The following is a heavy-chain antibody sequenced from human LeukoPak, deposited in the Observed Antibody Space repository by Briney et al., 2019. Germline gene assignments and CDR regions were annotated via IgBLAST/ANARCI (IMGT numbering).Heavy chain of an antibody. V-gene: IGHV3-66*01. CDR1: GFTVSGNY. Sequence: PGGSLRLSCAASGFTVSGNYMTWVRQAPGKGLEWVSVTHGDGSTSYADSVKDRFTISRDISKNTFFLQMNNLRAEDTAVYYCASRGSGHRNWYFDLWGRGTLVTVSS. J-gene: IGHJ2*01. CDR3: ASRGSGHRNWYFDL. CDR2: THGDGST. D-gene: IGHD1-14*01.